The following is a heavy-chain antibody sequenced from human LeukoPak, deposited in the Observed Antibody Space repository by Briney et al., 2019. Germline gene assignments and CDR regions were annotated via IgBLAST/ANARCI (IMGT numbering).Heavy chain of an antibody. D-gene: IGHD3-3*01. CDR1: GFTFSSYW. CDR2: IKQDGSEK. J-gene: IGHJ4*02. CDR3: ARGGLRLLEWLSPFDY. V-gene: IGHV3-7*01. Sequence: GGSLRLSCAASGFTFSSYWMSWVRQAPGKGLEWVANIKQDGSEKYYVDSVKGRFIISRDNAKNSLYLQMNILRVEDTAVYYCARGGLRLLEWLSPFDYWGQGTLVTVSS.